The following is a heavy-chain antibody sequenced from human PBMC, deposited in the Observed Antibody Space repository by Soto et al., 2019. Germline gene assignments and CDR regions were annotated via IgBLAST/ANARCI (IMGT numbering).Heavy chain of an antibody. CDR2: IYYSGST. CDR3: ARHMNHLGIIVVVPAALDWFDP. Sequence: SETLSLTCTVSGGSISSSSYYWGWIRQPPGKGLEWIGSIYYSGSTYYNPSLKSRVTISVDTSKNQFSLKLSSVTAADTAVYYCARHMNHLGIIVVVPAALDWFDPWGQGTLVTVSS. J-gene: IGHJ5*02. D-gene: IGHD2-2*01. V-gene: IGHV4-39*01. CDR1: GGSISSSSYY.